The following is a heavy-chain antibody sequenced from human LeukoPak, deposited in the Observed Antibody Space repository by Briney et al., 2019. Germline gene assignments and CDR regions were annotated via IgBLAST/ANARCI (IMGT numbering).Heavy chain of an antibody. D-gene: IGHD1-26*01. CDR3: ARVVGATTFDY. CDR2: IYYRGST. Sequence: SETLSLTCTVSGGSISSSYYWSWIRQPPGKGLEWIGYIYYRGSTNYNPSLKSRVTLSVDTSKNQFSLKLSSVTAADTAVYYCARVVGATTFDYWGQGTLVTVSS. J-gene: IGHJ4*02. V-gene: IGHV4-59*01. CDR1: GGSISSSYY.